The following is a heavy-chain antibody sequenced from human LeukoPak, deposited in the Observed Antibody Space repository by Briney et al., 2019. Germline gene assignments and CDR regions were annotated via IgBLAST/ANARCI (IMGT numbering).Heavy chain of an antibody. CDR2: LRYDGINE. D-gene: IGHD2/OR15-2a*01. CDR1: GFTFSGYG. V-gene: IGHV3-30*02. J-gene: IGHJ4*02. CDR3: ARLNFPRRQGFFDY. Sequence: GGSLRLSCAASGFTFSGYGMHWVRQAPGKGLEWVAFLRYDGINEYYADSVKGRFTISRDNSKNTLYLQMNSLRTEDTAVYYCARLNFPRRQGFFDYWGQGTLVTVSS.